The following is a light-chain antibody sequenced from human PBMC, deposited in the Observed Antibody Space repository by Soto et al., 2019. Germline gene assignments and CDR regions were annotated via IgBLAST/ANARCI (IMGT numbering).Light chain of an antibody. V-gene: IGKV3-20*01. Sequence: EIVLTQSPGTLSLSPGERATLSCRASQSVGNNYLVWYQQKHGQPPRFLMYDASTRATGITDRFSGSGSGTDFTLTISRLEPEDFAVYYCQQYGSAPLTFGGGTKVEIK. J-gene: IGKJ4*01. CDR1: QSVGNNY. CDR3: QQYGSAPLT. CDR2: DAS.